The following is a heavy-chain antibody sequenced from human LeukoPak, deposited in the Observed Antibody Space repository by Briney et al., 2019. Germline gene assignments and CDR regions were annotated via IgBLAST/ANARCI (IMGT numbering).Heavy chain of an antibody. CDR3: ARDRGYSYAFDY. CDR1: GGSISSYY. Sequence: SETLSLTCTVSGGSISSYYWSWIRQPPGKGLEWIGRIYTSGSTNYNPSLKSRVTISIDTSKNQFSLKLNSVTAADTAVYYCARDRGYSYAFDYWGQGTLVTVSS. V-gene: IGHV4-4*07. CDR2: IYTSGST. J-gene: IGHJ4*02. D-gene: IGHD5-18*01.